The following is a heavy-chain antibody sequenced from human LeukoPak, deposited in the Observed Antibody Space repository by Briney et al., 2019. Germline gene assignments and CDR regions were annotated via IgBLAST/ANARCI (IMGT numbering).Heavy chain of an antibody. D-gene: IGHD1-26*01. J-gene: IGHJ6*02. CDR1: GFTFSGYP. Sequence: GGSLRLSCAASGFTFSGYPIHWVRQAPGKGLEWVAVIWYDGSNKYYADSVKGRFTISRDNSKNTLYLQMNSLRAEDTAVYYCARDHDSGSGMDVWGQGTTVTVSS. CDR2: IWYDGSNK. V-gene: IGHV3-33*01. CDR3: ARDHDSGSGMDV.